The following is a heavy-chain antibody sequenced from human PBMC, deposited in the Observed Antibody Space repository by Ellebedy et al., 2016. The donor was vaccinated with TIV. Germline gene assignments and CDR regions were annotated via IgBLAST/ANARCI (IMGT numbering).Heavy chain of an antibody. J-gene: IGHJ2*01. CDR2: TIPIFDTP. Sequence: ASVKVSXKASGGYCSSFAISWVRQAPGQGLEWMGGTIPIFDTPNYAQSFQGRLTITADESTSTAYMELNSLTSDDTAIYYCAHDYGDLWGRGTLITVSS. D-gene: IGHD4-17*01. CDR1: GGYCSSFA. V-gene: IGHV1-69*13. CDR3: AHDYGDL.